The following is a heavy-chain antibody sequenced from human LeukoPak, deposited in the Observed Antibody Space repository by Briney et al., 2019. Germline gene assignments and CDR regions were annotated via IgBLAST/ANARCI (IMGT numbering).Heavy chain of an antibody. CDR2: IYHNGDT. V-gene: IGHV4-30-4*08. Sequence: SQTLSLTCIVSGGSIISGDYYWSWIRQPPGKGLEWIGYIYHNGDTYYNPSLKSRVSISVDTSKNQFSLKLSSVTAAGTAVYYCARAGVVPAAINRAFDIWGQGSVVTVSS. J-gene: IGHJ3*02. CDR3: ARAGVVPAAINRAFDI. CDR1: GGSIISGDYY. D-gene: IGHD2-2*02.